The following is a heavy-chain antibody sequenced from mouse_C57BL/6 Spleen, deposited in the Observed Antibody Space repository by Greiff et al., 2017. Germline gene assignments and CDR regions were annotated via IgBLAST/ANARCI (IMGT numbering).Heavy chain of an antibody. J-gene: IGHJ2*01. D-gene: IGHD1-1*01. CDR3: ARGTTVVPLGY. CDR1: GFTFSSYG. Sequence: EVHLVESGGDLVKPGGSLKLSCAASGFTFSSYGMSWVRQTPDKRLEWVATISSGGSYTYYPDSVKGRFTISRDNAKNTLYLQMSSLKSEDTAMYYCARGTTVVPLGYWGQGTTLTVSS. V-gene: IGHV5-6*01. CDR2: ISSGGSYT.